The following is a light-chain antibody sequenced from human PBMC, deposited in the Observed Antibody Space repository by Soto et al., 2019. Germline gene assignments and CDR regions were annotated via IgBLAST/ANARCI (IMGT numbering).Light chain of an antibody. Sequence: DIQMTQSPSSLSAFVGDRVTITCRASQTIIRYLNWYQQKPGRTPNLLIYAASSLQSGVPSRFSGSGSGTEFTLTITSLQPVDFATYYCQQSYSTLFTFGPGTKVEIK. CDR1: QTIIRY. J-gene: IGKJ3*01. CDR3: QQSYSTLFT. CDR2: AAS. V-gene: IGKV1-39*01.